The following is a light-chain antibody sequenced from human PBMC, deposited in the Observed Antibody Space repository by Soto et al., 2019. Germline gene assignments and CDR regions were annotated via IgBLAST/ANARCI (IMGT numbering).Light chain of an antibody. Sequence: EIVLTQSPGTLSLSPGERATLSCRASQSVSNNYLAWYQQKPGQAPRLLIYGASNRATGIPDRFSGSGSGTDFTLTISRLEPEDFAVYYCQKYGDSSITFGQGTRLENK. CDR3: QKYGDSSIT. V-gene: IGKV3-20*01. CDR2: GAS. CDR1: QSVSNNY. J-gene: IGKJ5*01.